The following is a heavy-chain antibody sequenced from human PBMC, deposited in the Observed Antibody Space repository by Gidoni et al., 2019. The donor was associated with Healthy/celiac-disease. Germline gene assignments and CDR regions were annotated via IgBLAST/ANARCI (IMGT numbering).Heavy chain of an antibody. CDR3: AISSECGGDCYYDY. CDR1: GGSISSSSYY. V-gene: IGHV4-39*01. Sequence: QLQLQESGPGLVKPSETLSLTCTVSGGSISSSSYYWGWIRQPPGKGLEWIGSIYYSGSTYYNPSLKSRVTISVDTSKNQFSLKLSSVTAADTAVYYCAISSECGGDCYYDYWGQGTLVTVSS. CDR2: IYYSGST. D-gene: IGHD2-21*02. J-gene: IGHJ4*02.